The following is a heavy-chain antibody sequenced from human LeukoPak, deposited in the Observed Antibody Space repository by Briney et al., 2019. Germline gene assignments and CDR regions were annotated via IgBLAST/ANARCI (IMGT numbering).Heavy chain of an antibody. CDR3: ATDQAPHRPGGDHNKTALSWNLLSWFDP. CDR1: VGTFSTYA. V-gene: IGHV1-69*10. Sequence: ASVKVSCKASVGTFSTYAFTWVRQAPRQGLEWMGGIIPFLCHTNYAQIFQDRITITADESTSTAYMELGRLKPETTAVYYCATDQAPHRPGGDHNKTALSWNLLSWFDPWGQGTLVTVSS. CDR2: IIPFLCHT. J-gene: IGHJ5*02. D-gene: IGHD6-13*01.